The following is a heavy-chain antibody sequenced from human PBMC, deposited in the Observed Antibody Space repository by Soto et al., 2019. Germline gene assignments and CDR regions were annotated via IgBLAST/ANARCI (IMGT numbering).Heavy chain of an antibody. D-gene: IGHD6-19*01. CDR3: AHSVVAGLGYYFDY. CDR1: GFSLSSTRVA. V-gene: IGHV2-5*02. Sequence: SAPTLVNPTQTLTLTCTFSGFSLSSTRVAVGWIRQPPGKALEWLALIYWDDDKRYSPFLKSRLTITKDTSKNQVVLTMTNMDPVDTATYYCAHSVVAGLGYYFDYWGQGTLVTAPQ. J-gene: IGHJ4*02. CDR2: IYWDDDK.